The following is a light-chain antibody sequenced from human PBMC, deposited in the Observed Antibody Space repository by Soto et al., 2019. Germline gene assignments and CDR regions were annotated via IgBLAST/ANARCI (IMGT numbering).Light chain of an antibody. CDR1: QSVSSK. J-gene: IGKJ5*01. Sequence: EIVMTQSPATLSVSPGEVATLYCRASQSVSSKLAWYQQKPGQAPRLLIYGASTRATGIPARFSGSGSGTDFTLTISRLEPEDFAVYYCQQYGSSPITFGQGTRLEIK. CDR2: GAS. V-gene: IGKV3-15*01. CDR3: QQYGSSPIT.